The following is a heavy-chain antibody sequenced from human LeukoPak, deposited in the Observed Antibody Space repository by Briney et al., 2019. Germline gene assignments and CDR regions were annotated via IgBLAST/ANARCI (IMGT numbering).Heavy chain of an antibody. CDR3: AKDRGQNYYDSSGYRIGSGYFDY. J-gene: IGHJ4*02. CDR2: ISGSGGST. V-gene: IGHV3-23*01. CDR1: GFTFSSYA. D-gene: IGHD3-22*01. Sequence: GGSLRLSCAASGFTFSSYAMSWVRQAPGKGLEWVSAISGSGGSTYYADSVKGRFTIARDNSKNTLYLQMNSLRAEDTAVYYCAKDRGQNYYDSSGYRIGSGYFDYWGQGTLVTVSS.